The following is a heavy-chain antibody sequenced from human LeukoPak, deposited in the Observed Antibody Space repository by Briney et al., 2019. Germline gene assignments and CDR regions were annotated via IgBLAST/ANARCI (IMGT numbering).Heavy chain of an antibody. CDR3: ARSIPAATLFDY. V-gene: IGHV1-2*02. CDR1: GYTFTGYY. D-gene: IGHD2-2*01. Sequence: ASVKVSCKASGYTFTGYYMHWVRQAPGQGLEWMGWINPNSGGTNYARKFQGRVTMTRDTSISTAYMELSRLRSDDTAVYYCARSIPAATLFDYWGQGTLVTVSS. J-gene: IGHJ4*02. CDR2: INPNSGGT.